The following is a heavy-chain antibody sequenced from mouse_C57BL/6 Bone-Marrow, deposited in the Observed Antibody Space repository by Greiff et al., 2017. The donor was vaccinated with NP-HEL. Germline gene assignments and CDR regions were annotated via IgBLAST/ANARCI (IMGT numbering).Heavy chain of an antibody. CDR2: IDPETGGT. J-gene: IGHJ2*01. CDR3: TGYGSSPYYFDY. V-gene: IGHV1-15*01. D-gene: IGHD1-1*01. Sequence: VQLQQSGAELVRPGASVTLSCKASGYTFTDYEMHWVKQTPVHGLEWIGAIDPETGGTAYTQKFKGKAILTADKSSSTAYMELRSLTSEDSAVYYCTGYGSSPYYFDYWGQGTTLTVSS. CDR1: GYTFTDYE.